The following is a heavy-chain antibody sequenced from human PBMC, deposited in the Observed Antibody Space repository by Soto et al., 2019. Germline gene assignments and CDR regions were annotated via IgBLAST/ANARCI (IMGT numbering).Heavy chain of an antibody. Sequence: EVQLLESGGGLVQPGGSLRLSCAASGFTFSSYAMSWVRQTPGKGLEWVSTLSGSGGTTYYADSVKGQFTISRDNSRSTLVRHRNSLIAVDTAVYYCAKDRGTYGPDGFDSWGQGARVTVSS. V-gene: IGHV3-23*01. CDR1: GFTFSSYA. CDR3: AKDRGTYGPDGFDS. CDR2: LSGSGGTT. J-gene: IGHJ5*01. D-gene: IGHD1-26*01.